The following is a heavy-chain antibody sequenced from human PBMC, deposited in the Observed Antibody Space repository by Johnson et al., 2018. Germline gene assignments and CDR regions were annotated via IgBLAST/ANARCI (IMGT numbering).Heavy chain of an antibody. CDR3: VSASGITYPYFQH. CDR2: TRAKSNSYTT. D-gene: IGHD3-10*01. J-gene: IGHJ1*01. Sequence: VQLVESGGGLVQPGGSLRLSCAASGFTFSYHYMDWVRQAPGKGLEWVGRTRAKSNSYTTEYAASVKGRFTLSRDDSKNSLYLKMNSLKTEDTAGYYCVSASGITYPYFQHWGQGTLVTVSS. CDR1: GFTFSYHY. V-gene: IGHV3-72*01.